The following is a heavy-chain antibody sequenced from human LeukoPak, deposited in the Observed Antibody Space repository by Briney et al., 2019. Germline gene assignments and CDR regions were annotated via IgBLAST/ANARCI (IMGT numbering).Heavy chain of an antibody. CDR1: GGSISSSSDY. D-gene: IGHD4-17*01. CDR2: IYYSGST. CDR3: ARDGTVTTWGTNWFDP. Sequence: SETLSLTCTVSGGSISSSSDYWGWIRQPPGKGLEWIGSIYYSGSTYYNPSLKSRVTISVDTSKNQFSLKLSSVTAADTAVYYCARDGTVTTWGTNWFDPWGQGTLVTVSS. V-gene: IGHV4-39*07. J-gene: IGHJ5*02.